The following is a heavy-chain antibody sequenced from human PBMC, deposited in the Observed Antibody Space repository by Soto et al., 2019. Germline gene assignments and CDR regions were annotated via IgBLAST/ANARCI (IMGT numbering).Heavy chain of an antibody. CDR3: ARGDITMVRGATNWFDP. J-gene: IGHJ5*02. V-gene: IGHV1-46*03. Sequence: GASVKVSCKASGYTFTSYYMHWVRQAPGQGLEWMGIINPSGGSTSYAQKFQGRVTMTRDTSTSTVYMELSSLRSEDTAVYYCARGDITMVRGATNWFDPWGQGTLVTVSS. CDR1: GYTFTSYY. D-gene: IGHD3-10*01. CDR2: INPSGGST.